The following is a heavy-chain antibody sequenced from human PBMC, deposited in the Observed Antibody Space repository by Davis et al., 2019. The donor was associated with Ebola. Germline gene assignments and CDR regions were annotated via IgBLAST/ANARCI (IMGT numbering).Heavy chain of an antibody. V-gene: IGHV1-46*01. Sequence: AASAKVSCKASGYTFTSYYMHWVRQAPGQGLEWMGIINPSGGSTSYAQKFQGRVTMTRDTSTSTVYMELSSLRSGDTAVYYCARTYCSGGSCYREGVDYWGQGTLVTVSS. CDR1: GYTFTSYY. CDR2: INPSGGST. J-gene: IGHJ4*02. CDR3: ARTYCSGGSCYREGVDY. D-gene: IGHD2-15*01.